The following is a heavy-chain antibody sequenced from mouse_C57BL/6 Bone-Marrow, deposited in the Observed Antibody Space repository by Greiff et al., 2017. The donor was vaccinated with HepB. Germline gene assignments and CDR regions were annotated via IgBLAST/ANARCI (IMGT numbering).Heavy chain of an antibody. V-gene: IGHV1-64*01. CDR3: AREGFITTVDGYFDV. J-gene: IGHJ1*03. Sequence: QVQLQQPGAELVKPGASVKLSCKASGYTFTSYWMHWVKQRPGQGLEWIGMIHPNSGSTNYNEKFKSKATLTVDKSSSTAYMQLSSLTSEDSAVYYCAREGFITTVDGYFDVWGTGTTVTVSS. D-gene: IGHD1-1*01. CDR1: GYTFTSYW. CDR2: IHPNSGST.